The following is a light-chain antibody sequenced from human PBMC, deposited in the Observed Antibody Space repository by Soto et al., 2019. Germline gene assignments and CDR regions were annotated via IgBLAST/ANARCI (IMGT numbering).Light chain of an antibody. CDR1: SSDVGSYNL. V-gene: IGLV2-23*01. CDR2: EGS. Sequence: SVLTQPASVSGSPGQSITISCTGTSSDVGSYNLVSWYQQHPGKAPKLMIYEGSKRPSGVSNRFSGSKSGNTASLTISGLQAEDEADYYCCSYAGSSPPGVFGGGTKLTVL. J-gene: IGLJ2*01. CDR3: CSYAGSSPPGV.